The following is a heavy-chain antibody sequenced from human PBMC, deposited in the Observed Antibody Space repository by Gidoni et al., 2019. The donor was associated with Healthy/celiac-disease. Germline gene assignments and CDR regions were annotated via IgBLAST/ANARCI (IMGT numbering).Heavy chain of an antibody. V-gene: IGHV4-34*01. D-gene: IGHD2-21*02. Sequence: QVQLQPWGAGLLKPSETLSLTSAVYGGSFSGYYWSWIRQPPGKGREWIGEINHSGSTNYNPSLKSRVTISVDTSKNQFSLKLSSVTAADTAVYYCASLGAYCGGDCYSPWGMDVWGQGTTVTVSS. CDR1: GGSFSGYY. J-gene: IGHJ6*02. CDR3: ASLGAYCGGDCYSPWGMDV. CDR2: INHSGST.